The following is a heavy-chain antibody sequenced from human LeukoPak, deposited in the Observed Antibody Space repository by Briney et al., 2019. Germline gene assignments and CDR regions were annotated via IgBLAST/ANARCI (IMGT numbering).Heavy chain of an antibody. CDR1: GYTFTGYY. J-gene: IGHJ4*02. Sequence: ASVKVSCKASGYTFTGYYMHWVRQAPGQGLEWMGWINPNSGGTNYAQKLQGRVTMTTDTSTSTAYMELRSLRSDDTAVYYCARAGRGDSYGYSDYWGQGALVTVSS. CDR2: INPNSGGT. V-gene: IGHV1-2*02. CDR3: ARAGRGDSYGYSDY. D-gene: IGHD5-18*01.